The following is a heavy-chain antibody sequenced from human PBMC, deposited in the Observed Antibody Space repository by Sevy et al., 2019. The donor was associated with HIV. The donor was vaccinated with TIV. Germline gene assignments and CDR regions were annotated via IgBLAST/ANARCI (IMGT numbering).Heavy chain of an antibody. CDR3: ARVGRGVATIAGYYFDY. CDR2: INPDSGGT. V-gene: IGHV1-2*06. J-gene: IGHJ4*02. CDR1: GYTFTGYY. D-gene: IGHD5-12*01. Sequence: AAVKVSCKASGYTFTGYYMHWVRQAPGQGLQWMGRINPDSGGTNYAQKFQGRVTMTRDTSISTAYMELSRLKSDDTAMYYCARVGRGVATIAGYYFDYWGQGTLVTVSS.